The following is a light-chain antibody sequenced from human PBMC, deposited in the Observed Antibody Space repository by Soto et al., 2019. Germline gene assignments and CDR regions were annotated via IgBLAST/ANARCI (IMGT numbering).Light chain of an antibody. CDR2: EVR. V-gene: IGLV2-14*01. CDR1: DNDVGRYSY. Sequence: QSVLTQPASVSGTPGQSITITCTGSDNDVGRYSYVSWYQQYPGKTPKLIIYEVRLRPSGISDRFSGCKSGITASLTSSGLQPEDEADYYCASYTTDTARLFGTGTKVTVL. J-gene: IGLJ1*01. CDR3: ASYTTDTARL.